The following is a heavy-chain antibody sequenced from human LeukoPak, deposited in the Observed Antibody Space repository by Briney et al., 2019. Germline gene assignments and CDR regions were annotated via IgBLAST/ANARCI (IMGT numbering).Heavy chain of an antibody. J-gene: IGHJ4*02. CDR1: GGSFSGYY. D-gene: IGHD3-10*01. Sequence: SETLSLTCAVYGGSFSGYYWSWIRQPPGKGLEWIGEINHSGSTNYNPSLKSRVTISVDTSKNQFSLKLSSVTAADTAVYYCARGRGSGSYYGIDYWGQGTLVTVSS. CDR2: INHSGST. V-gene: IGHV4-34*01. CDR3: ARGRGSGSYYGIDY.